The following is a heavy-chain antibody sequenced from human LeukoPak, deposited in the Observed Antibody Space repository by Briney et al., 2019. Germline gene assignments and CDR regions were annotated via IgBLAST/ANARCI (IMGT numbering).Heavy chain of an antibody. V-gene: IGHV1-46*01. J-gene: IGHJ5*02. CDR1: GYTFTSYD. CDR2: INPSGGST. Sequence: ASEKVSCKASGYTFTSYDINWVRQATRQGLEWKGIINPSGGSTSSAQQFQGRVTMTRDTSTSTVYMELSSLRSEDTAVYYCARGAVQLERLCWLDPWGQGTLVTVSS. CDR3: ARGAVQLERLCWLDP. D-gene: IGHD1-1*01.